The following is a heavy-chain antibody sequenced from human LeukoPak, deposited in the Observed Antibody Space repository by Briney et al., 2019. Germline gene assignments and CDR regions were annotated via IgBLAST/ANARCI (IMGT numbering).Heavy chain of an antibody. Sequence: PSETLSLTCTVSGGSVGSAGYYWSWIRQPPGKGLEWIGYIYYSGSTNYNPSLKSRVTISVDTSKNQFSLKLSSVTAADTAVYYCAREVGYSYGPFDYWGQGTLVTVSS. J-gene: IGHJ4*02. CDR1: GGSVGSAGYY. D-gene: IGHD5-18*01. V-gene: IGHV4-61*08. CDR2: IYYSGST. CDR3: AREVGYSYGPFDY.